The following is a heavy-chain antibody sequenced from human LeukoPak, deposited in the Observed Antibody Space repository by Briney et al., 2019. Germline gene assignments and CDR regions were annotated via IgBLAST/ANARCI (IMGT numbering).Heavy chain of an antibody. CDR1: SGSFSSGGYY. D-gene: IGHD3-3*01. Sequence: KPSETLSLTCTVSSGSFSSGGYYWSWIRQHPGKGLEWIGNIYHTGDTFYNPSLQSRFIISVDTSKDQFSLKVSSGTAADTAIYYCARRNDPWSGPRNWFDPWGQGILVAVSS. V-gene: IGHV4-31*03. J-gene: IGHJ5*02. CDR2: IYHTGDT. CDR3: ARRNDPWSGPRNWFDP.